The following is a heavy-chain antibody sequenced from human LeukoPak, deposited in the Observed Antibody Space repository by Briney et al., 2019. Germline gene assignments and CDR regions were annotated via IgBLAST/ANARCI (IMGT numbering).Heavy chain of an antibody. CDR1: GFTYSHHG. CDR3: AKDAERGFDYSNSLEY. V-gene: IGHV3-33*03. D-gene: IGHD4-11*01. Sequence: GGSLRLSCAASGFTYSHHGMHWVRQAPGKGLEWVAVIWSDGTEKYADSVKGRFTISRDNSKNTLYLEMNSLGGEDTAVYYCAKDAERGFDYSNSLEYWGLGTLVTVSS. J-gene: IGHJ4*02. CDR2: IWSDGTEK.